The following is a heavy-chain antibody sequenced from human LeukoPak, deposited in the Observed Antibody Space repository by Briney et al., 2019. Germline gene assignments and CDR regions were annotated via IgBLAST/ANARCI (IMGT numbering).Heavy chain of an antibody. CDR3: ARVHYDISTLNNWFDP. Sequence: GGSLRLSCTGSGFTFGDYAVSWVRQAPGKGLEWVGYITSKAYGETTEYAASARGRFIISRDDSQSIAYLQMNSLRAEDTAVYYCARVHYDISTLNNWFDPWGQGTLVTVSS. J-gene: IGHJ5*02. CDR1: GFTFGDYA. CDR2: ITSKAYGETT. V-gene: IGHV3-49*04. D-gene: IGHD3-9*01.